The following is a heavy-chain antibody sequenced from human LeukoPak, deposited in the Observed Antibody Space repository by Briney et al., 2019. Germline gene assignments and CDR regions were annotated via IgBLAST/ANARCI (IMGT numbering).Heavy chain of an antibody. CDR2: IYTSGST. CDR1: GGSISSYY. V-gene: IGHV4-4*07. CDR3: ARDTNDYGGNGRWNWFDP. Sequence: PSETLSLTCTVSGGSISSYYWSWIRQPAGKGLEWIGRIYTSGSTNYNPSLKSRVTMSVDTSKNQFSLKLSSVTAADTAVYYCARDTNDYGGNGRWNWFDPWGQGTLVTVSS. J-gene: IGHJ5*02. D-gene: IGHD4-23*01.